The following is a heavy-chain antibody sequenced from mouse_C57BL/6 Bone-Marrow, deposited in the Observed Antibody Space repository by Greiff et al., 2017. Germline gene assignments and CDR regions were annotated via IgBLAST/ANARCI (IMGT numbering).Heavy chain of an antibody. CDR2: IYPGSGST. CDR1: GYTFTSYW. CDR3: ARDEGFYAMDY. J-gene: IGHJ4*01. V-gene: IGHV1-55*01. Sequence: QVQLQQPGAELVKPGASVKMSCKASGYTFTSYWITWVKQRPGQGLEWIGDIYPGSGSTNYNEKFKSKATLTVDTSSSTAYMQLSSLTSEESAVYYCARDEGFYAMDYWGQGTSVTVSS.